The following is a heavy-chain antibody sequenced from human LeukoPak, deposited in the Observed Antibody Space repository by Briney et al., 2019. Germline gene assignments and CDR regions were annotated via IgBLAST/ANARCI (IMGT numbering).Heavy chain of an antibody. CDR1: GFTFSNAW. V-gene: IGHV3-15*01. CDR2: IKSKTDGGTT. CDR3: TTDGSGSYYDPFDY. D-gene: IGHD3-10*01. Sequence: GGSLRLSCAASGFTFSNAWMSWVRQAPGKGLEWVGRIKSKTDGGTTDYAAPVKGRFTISRDDSKNTLYLRMNSLKTEDTAVYYCTTDGSGSYYDPFDYWGQGTLVTVSS. J-gene: IGHJ4*02.